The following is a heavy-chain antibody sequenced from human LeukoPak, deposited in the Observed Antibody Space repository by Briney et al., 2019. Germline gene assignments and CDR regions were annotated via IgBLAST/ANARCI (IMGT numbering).Heavy chain of an antibody. CDR3: ARHGGTRITLVEVYYFDY. D-gene: IGHD4-11*01. CDR2: IFYTGGT. J-gene: IGHJ4*02. V-gene: IGHV4-39*01. CDR1: GGSITTSSYY. Sequence: SETLSLTCSVSGGSITTSSYYWGLIRQPPEKGLELIGSIFYTGGTYYSPSLKSRVTMSVDTSKNQFSLNLNSVTAADTAVYYCARHGGTRITLVEVYYFDYWGQGTLVTVSS.